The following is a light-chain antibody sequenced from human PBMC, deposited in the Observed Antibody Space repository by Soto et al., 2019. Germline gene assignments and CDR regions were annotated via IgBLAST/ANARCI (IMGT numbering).Light chain of an antibody. J-gene: IGLJ3*02. CDR2: ANS. CDR3: ATWDDSLNGWV. Sequence: QSVLTQPPSASGTPGLRVTFSCSGSSSNIGSNPVSWYQLLPGTAPKLLIYANSQRSSGVPDRFSGSKSGTSASLAIRGLQSEDESDYYCATWDDSLNGWVFGGGTKVTVL. CDR1: SSNIGSNP. V-gene: IGLV1-44*01.